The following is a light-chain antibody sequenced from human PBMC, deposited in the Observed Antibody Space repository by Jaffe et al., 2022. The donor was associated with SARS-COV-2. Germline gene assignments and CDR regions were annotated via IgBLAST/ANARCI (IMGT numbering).Light chain of an antibody. CDR1: QSIYSS. J-gene: IGKJ1*01. V-gene: IGKV1-39*01. Sequence: DIQMTQSPSSLSASVGDRVTITCRASQSIYSSLNWYQLKPGQAPKLLIYAASSLQSGVPSRFSGSGSGTDFSLIIGSLQPEDFATYYCQQSYSTPWTFGQGTKV. CDR3: QQSYSTPWT. CDR2: AAS.